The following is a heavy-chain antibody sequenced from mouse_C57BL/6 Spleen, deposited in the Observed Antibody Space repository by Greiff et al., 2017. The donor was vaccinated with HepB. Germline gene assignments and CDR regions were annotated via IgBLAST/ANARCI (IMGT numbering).Heavy chain of an antibody. D-gene: IGHD1-1*01. CDR1: GYAFSSYW. CDR3: ARDSTVVGRGY. CDR2: IYPGDGDT. V-gene: IGHV1-80*01. J-gene: IGHJ2*01. Sequence: QVQLQQSGAELVKPGASVKISCKASGYAFSSYWMNWVKQRPGKGLEWIGQIYPGDGDTNYNGKFKGKATLTADKSSSTAYMQLSSLTSEDSAVYFCARDSTVVGRGYWGQGTTLTVSS.